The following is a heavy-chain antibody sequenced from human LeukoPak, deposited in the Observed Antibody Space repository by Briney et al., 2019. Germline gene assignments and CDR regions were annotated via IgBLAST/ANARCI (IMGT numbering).Heavy chain of an antibody. Sequence: GGSLRLSCAASGFTFSSHAMHWVRQAPGKGLEWVAVISYDGSNKYYADSVRGRFTISRDNSKNTLYLQMNSLRAEDTAVYYCAKSEVTTAYFDYWGQGTLVTVSS. CDR2: ISYDGSNK. CDR3: AKSEVTTAYFDY. V-gene: IGHV3-30-3*02. J-gene: IGHJ4*02. D-gene: IGHD4-17*01. CDR1: GFTFSSHA.